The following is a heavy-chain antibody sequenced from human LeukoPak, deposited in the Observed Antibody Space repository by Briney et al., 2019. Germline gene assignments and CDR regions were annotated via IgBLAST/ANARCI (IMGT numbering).Heavy chain of an antibody. CDR1: GFTFSSYS. V-gene: IGHV3-21*01. J-gene: IGHJ3*02. Sequence: PGGSLRLSCAASGFTFSSYSMNWVRQAPGKGLEWVSSISSSSSYIYYADSVKGRFTISRDNAKNSLYLQMNSLRAEDTAVYYCARDLTGIVALGDAFDIWGQGTMVTVSS. CDR3: ARDLTGIVALGDAFDI. D-gene: IGHD3-22*01. CDR2: ISSSSSYI.